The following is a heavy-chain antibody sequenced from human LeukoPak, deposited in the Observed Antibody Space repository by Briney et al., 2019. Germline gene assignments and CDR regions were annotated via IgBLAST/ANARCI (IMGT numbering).Heavy chain of an antibody. CDR3: ARGPRGITMIVVAPMNWFDP. CDR2: ISAYNGNT. D-gene: IGHD3-22*01. V-gene: IGHV1-18*01. J-gene: IGHJ5*02. CDR1: GYTFTSYG. Sequence: ASVKVSCKASGYTFTSYGISWVRQAPGQGLEWMGWISAYNGNTNYAQKLQGRVTMTTDTSTSTAYMALRSLRSDDTAVYYCARGPRGITMIVVAPMNWFDPWGQGTLVTVSS.